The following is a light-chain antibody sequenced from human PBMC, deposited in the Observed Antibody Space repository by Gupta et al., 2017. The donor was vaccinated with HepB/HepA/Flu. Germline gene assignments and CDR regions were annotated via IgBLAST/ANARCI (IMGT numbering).Light chain of an antibody. J-gene: IGLJ2*01. CDR3: ATWDDSLNGVV. CDR2: FNN. CDR1: SSNIGNNI. Sequence: QSVLTQPPSASGTPGQRVTVSCSGSSSNIGNNIVNWYQQIPGPAPKLLIYFNNQRPSGVPDRISGSKSGTSASLAISGLQSEDEADYYCATWDDSLNGVVFGGGTKLTVL. V-gene: IGLV1-44*01.